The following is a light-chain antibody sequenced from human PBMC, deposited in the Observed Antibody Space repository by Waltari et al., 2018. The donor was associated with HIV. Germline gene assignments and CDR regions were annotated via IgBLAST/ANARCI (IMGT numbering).Light chain of an antibody. CDR1: QTVSTN. J-gene: IGKJ1*01. CDR2: DAA. V-gene: IGKV3-15*01. CDR3: QQYNNWPPWT. Sequence: VMTQSPATLSVSPGDRATLSCRASQTVSTNLAWYQQKPGQAPRLLIYDAATRATGIPARFCGSGSGTEFTLTITSLQSEDSAIYYCQQYNNWPPWTFGQGTKVEIK.